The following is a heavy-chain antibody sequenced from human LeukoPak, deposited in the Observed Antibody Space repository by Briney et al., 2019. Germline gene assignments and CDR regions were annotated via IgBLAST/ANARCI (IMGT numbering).Heavy chain of an antibody. CDR2: ISSSSSCI. CDR1: GFTFSSYS. D-gene: IGHD5-18*01. J-gene: IGHJ4*02. Sequence: GGSLRLSCAASGFTFSSYSMNWVRQAPGKGLEWVSSISSSSSCIYYADSVKGRFTISRDNAKNSLYLQMNSLRAEDTAVYYCARDSHRGYSYGYNYWGQGTLVTVSS. V-gene: IGHV3-21*01. CDR3: ARDSHRGYSYGYNY.